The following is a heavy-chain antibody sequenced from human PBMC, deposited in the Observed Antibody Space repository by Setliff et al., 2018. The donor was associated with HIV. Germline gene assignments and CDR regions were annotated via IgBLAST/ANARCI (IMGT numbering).Heavy chain of an antibody. CDR2: INHRGST. V-gene: IGHV4-34*01. Sequence: PSETLSLTCAVYSGSFSGYRWTWIRQPPGKGLEWIGEINHRGSTTYNPSLRSRVTISVDTSKNQFSLKLNSVTAADTAVYYCARGYYYDSTGYEGLDSWGRGTLVTVSS. CDR1: SGSFSGYR. D-gene: IGHD3-22*01. J-gene: IGHJ4*02. CDR3: ARGYYYDSTGYEGLDS.